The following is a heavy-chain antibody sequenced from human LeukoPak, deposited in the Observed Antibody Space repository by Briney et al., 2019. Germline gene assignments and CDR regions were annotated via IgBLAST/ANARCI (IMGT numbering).Heavy chain of an antibody. J-gene: IGHJ6*02. CDR1: GGTFSSYA. CDR3: ARAGYSNSSRDNYYYYYSMDV. CDR2: IIPIFGTT. Sequence: GSSVTVSCTASGGTFSSYAISWVRQAPRQGLEWMGGIIPIFGTTNYAQTFQGRVTITADESTGTAYMELSSLRSEDTAVYYCARAGYSNSSRDNYYYYYSMDVWGQGTTVTVSS. V-gene: IGHV1-69*01. D-gene: IGHD6-13*01.